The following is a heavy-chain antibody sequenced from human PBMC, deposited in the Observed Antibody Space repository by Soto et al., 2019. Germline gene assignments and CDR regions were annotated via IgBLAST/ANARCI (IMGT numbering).Heavy chain of an antibody. CDR1: GFTFSNAW. J-gene: IGHJ6*02. D-gene: IGHD2-21*02. CDR3: TTDLGGGSVTDYYYYYAMDV. CDR2: LKSKTDGGTT. V-gene: IGHV3-15*07. Sequence: GGSLRLSCAASGFTFSNAWMNWVRQAPGQGLEWVGRLKSKTDGGTTDYAAPVKGRFTISRDDSKNTLYLQMDSLKTEDTAVYYCTTDLGGGSVTDYYYYYAMDVWGQGTTVTVSS.